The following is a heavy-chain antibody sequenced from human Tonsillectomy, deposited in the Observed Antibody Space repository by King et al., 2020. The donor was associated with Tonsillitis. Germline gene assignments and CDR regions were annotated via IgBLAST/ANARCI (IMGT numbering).Heavy chain of an antibody. CDR3: ARWSSSYAFDI. V-gene: IGHV3-13*04. CDR1: GFTFSSYD. CDR2: IGTAGVT. D-gene: IGHD6-6*01. J-gene: IGHJ3*02. Sequence: VQLVESGGGLVQPGGSLRLSCAASGFTFSSYDMHWVRQATGKGLEWVSAIGTAGVTYYPGSVKGRFTISRENAKNSLYLQMNSLRAGDTAVYYCARWSSSYAFDIWGQGTMVTVSS.